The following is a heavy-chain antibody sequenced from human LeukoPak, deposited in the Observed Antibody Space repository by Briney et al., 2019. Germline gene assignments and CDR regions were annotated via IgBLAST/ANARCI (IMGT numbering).Heavy chain of an antibody. CDR1: GGTFISYA. J-gene: IGHJ4*02. D-gene: IGHD3-9*01. CDR2: IIPILGIA. V-gene: IGHV1-69*04. CDR3: ARDVPQNLTGYSV. Sequence: GASVKVSCKASGGTFISYAISWVRQAPGQGLEWMGRIIPILGIANYAQKFQGRVTITADKSTSTAYMELSSLRSEDTAVYYCARDVPQNLTGYSVWGQGTLVTVSS.